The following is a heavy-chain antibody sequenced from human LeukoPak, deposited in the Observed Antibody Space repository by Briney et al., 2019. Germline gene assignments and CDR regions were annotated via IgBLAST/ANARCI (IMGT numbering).Heavy chain of an antibody. J-gene: IGHJ4*02. CDR1: GYTFTSYY. V-gene: IGHV1-46*01. CDR2: INPSGGST. D-gene: IGHD1-26*01. Sequence: GASVKVSCKASGYTFTSYYMHWVRQAPGQGLEWMGIINPSGGSTSYAQKFQGRVTMTEDTSTDTAYMELSSLRSEDTAVYYCAISRWEPPEDYWGQGTLVTVSS. CDR3: AISRWEPPEDY.